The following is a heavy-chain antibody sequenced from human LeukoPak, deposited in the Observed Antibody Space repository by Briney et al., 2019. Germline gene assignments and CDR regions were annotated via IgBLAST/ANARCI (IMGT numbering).Heavy chain of an antibody. CDR3: ARLYGYTYGHGGMDV. CDR2: IHDSGTT. D-gene: IGHD5-18*01. Sequence: SETLSLTCTVSGGSINNHYWSWIRQPPGEGLEWIGYIHDSGTTNYNPSLKTRVTISLDTSKIQFSLNLTSVTAADTAVYYCARLYGYTYGHGGMDVWGQGTTVTVSS. J-gene: IGHJ6*02. CDR1: GGSINNHY. V-gene: IGHV4-59*08.